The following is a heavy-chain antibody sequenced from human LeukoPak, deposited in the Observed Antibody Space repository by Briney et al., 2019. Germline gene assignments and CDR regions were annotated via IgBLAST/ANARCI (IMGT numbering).Heavy chain of an antibody. Sequence: PGRSLRLSCTASGFTFGDYAMSWVRQAPGKGLEWVGFIRCKAYGGTTEYAASVKGRFTISRDDSKSIAYLQMNSLKTEDTAVYYCTRARRYFDWLLYYFDYWGQGTLVTVSS. CDR3: TRARRYFDWLLYYFDY. D-gene: IGHD3-9*01. J-gene: IGHJ4*02. CDR2: IRCKAYGGTT. V-gene: IGHV3-49*04. CDR1: GFTFGDYA.